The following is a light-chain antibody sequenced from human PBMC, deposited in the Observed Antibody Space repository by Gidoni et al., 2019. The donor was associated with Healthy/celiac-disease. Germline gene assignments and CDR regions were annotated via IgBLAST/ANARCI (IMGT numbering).Light chain of an antibody. CDR3: QKYNSAPLT. CDR1: QGISNY. CDR2: AAS. J-gene: IGKJ4*01. Sequence: DIQMTQSPSSLSASVGDRVTLTCRASQGISNYLAWYQQKPGKVPKLLIYAASTMHSGVPARFSGSGSGTDFTLTISSLQPEDVATYYCQKYNSAPLTFGGGTKVEIK. V-gene: IGKV1-27*01.